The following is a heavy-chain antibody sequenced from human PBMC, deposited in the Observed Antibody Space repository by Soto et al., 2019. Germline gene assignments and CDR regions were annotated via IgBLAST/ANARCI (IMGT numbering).Heavy chain of an antibody. CDR3: ASDGAPGSGPYSDGFDI. CDR2: IRKGESKK. J-gene: IGHJ3*02. CDR1: GFTFSDYW. V-gene: IGHV3-7*05. Sequence: EVQLVESGGGLVQPGESLRLSCSASGFTFSDYWMTWVRQAPGKGLEWVANIRKGESKKSYLDSVRGRFTVSRDNARNLLYLQMDRLRAGVTALYYCASDGAPGSGPYSDGFDIWGQGTMVTVSS. D-gene: IGHD3-10*01.